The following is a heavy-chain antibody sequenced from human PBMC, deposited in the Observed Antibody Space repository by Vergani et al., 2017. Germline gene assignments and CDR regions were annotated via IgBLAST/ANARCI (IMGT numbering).Heavy chain of an antibody. CDR3: ARAYDILTGSDHDAFDI. V-gene: IGHV1-69*13. J-gene: IGHJ3*02. CDR2: IIPIFGTA. D-gene: IGHD3-9*01. Sequence: QVQLVQSGAEVKKPGSSVKVSCKASGGTFSSYAISWVRQAPGQGLEWMGRIIPIFGTANYAQKFQGRVTITADESTSTAYMELSSLRSADTAVYYCARAYDILTGSDHDAFDIWGQGTMVTVSS. CDR1: GGTFSSYA.